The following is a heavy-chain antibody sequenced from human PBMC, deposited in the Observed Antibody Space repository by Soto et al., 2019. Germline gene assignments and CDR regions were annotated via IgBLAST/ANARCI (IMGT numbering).Heavy chain of an antibody. V-gene: IGHV3-30*18. CDR2: ISYDGTNK. CDR3: AKPYGSVNYYIDSHHDY. Sequence: GGSLRLSCAASGFNFSYYGMHWVRQAPGKGLEWVALISYDGTNKYYADSVKGRFTISRDDSKNTLFLQMNSLRAEDTAVYYCAKPYGSVNYYIDSHHDYWGQGTQVTVSS. CDR1: GFNFSYYG. J-gene: IGHJ4*02. D-gene: IGHD3-10*01.